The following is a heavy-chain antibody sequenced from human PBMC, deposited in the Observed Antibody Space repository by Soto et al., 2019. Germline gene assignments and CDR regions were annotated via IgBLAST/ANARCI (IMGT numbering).Heavy chain of an antibody. D-gene: IGHD1-20*01. V-gene: IGHV3-23*01. CDR1: GVTLTNSA. CDR2: ISGRTTNT. J-gene: IGHJ6*03. CDR3: AREYNWGTMIYYYYMDV. Sequence: GGSLRLSCAASGVTLTNSALSWFRQAPGKGLEWVSTISGRTTNTWYADSVKGRFIVSRDNSENTLYLQMNSLRAEDTAVYYCAREYNWGTMIYYYYMDVWGKGTTVTVSS.